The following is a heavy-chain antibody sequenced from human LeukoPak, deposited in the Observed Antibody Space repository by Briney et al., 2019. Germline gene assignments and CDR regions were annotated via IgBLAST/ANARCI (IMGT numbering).Heavy chain of an antibody. V-gene: IGHV3-49*04. J-gene: IGHJ3*02. D-gene: IGHD3-22*01. CDR2: IRSKAYGGTT. Sequence: GGSLRLSCGASGFTFGDYTMSWVRQAPGRGLEWVGFIRSKAYGGTTEYAASVKGRFTISRDDSKSIAYLQMNRLKTEDTAVYYCTRVGYYNDSSVYVSHAFDIWGQETMVTVSS. CDR1: GFTFGDYT. CDR3: TRVGYYNDSSVYVSHAFDI.